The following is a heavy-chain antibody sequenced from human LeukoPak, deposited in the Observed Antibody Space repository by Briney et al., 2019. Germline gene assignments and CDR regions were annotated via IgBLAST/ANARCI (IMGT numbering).Heavy chain of an antibody. V-gene: IGHV3-11*01. CDR1: GFAFSDFY. D-gene: IGHD3-10*01. CDR2: ISNSGSTL. Sequence: KAGGSLRLSCAASGFAFSDFYMFWIRQAPGKGLEWISYISNSGSTLYYADSVKGRFTISRDNDKNLLYLQMNSLRADDTAVYYCARDALGSYDYWGQGTLVTVSS. J-gene: IGHJ4*02. CDR3: ARDALGSYDY.